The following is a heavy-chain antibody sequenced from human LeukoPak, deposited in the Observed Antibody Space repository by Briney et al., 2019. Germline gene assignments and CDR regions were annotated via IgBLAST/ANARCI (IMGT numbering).Heavy chain of an antibody. Sequence: ASVKVSCKASGYTFTSYAMHWVRQAPGQRLEWMGWINAGNGNTKYSQEFQGRVTITRDTSASTAYMELSSLRSEDMAVYYCARESEGWLQLKGKSYFDYWGQGTLVTVSS. V-gene: IGHV1-3*03. CDR2: INAGNGNT. CDR1: GYTFTSYA. J-gene: IGHJ4*03. CDR3: ARESEGWLQLKGKSYFDY. D-gene: IGHD5-24*01.